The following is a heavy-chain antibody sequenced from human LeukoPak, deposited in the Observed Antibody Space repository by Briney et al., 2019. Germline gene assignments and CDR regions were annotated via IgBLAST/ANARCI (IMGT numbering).Heavy chain of an antibody. J-gene: IGHJ3*02. CDR2: IYHSGST. D-gene: IGHD1-1*01. Sequence: PSETLSLTCAVSGYSISSGYYWGWIRQPPGKGLEWIGSIYHSGSTYYNPSLKSRVTISVDTSKNQFSLKLSSVTAADTAVYYCARQVRPDAFDIWGQGTMATVSS. CDR3: ARQVRPDAFDI. V-gene: IGHV4-38-2*01. CDR1: GYSISSGYY.